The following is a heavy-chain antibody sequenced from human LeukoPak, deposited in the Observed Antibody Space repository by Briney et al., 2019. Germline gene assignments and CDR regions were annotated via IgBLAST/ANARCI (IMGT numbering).Heavy chain of an antibody. J-gene: IGHJ4*02. Sequence: GGSLRLSCAASGFTVSSNYMSWVRQAPGKGLEWVSIIYDGGTTYHADSVKGRFSISRDNSKNTVFLQMSSLRAEDTAVYYCARRGYGDYAPFDYWGQGALVTVSS. CDR1: GFTVSSNY. D-gene: IGHD4-17*01. CDR2: IYDGGTT. V-gene: IGHV3-53*01. CDR3: ARRGYGDYAPFDY.